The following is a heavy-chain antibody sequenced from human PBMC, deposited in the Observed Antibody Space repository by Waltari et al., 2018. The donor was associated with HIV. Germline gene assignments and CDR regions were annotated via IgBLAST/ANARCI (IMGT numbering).Heavy chain of an antibody. V-gene: IGHV3-7*01. D-gene: IGHD3-9*01. Sequence: EVQLVESGGGLVQPGGSLRLSCAASGFTFSSYWISRVRQAPGKGLEWVANIKQDGIEKYYVDSVKGRFTISRDNAKNSLYLQMNSLRAEDTAVYYCARDRHYDILTGSYFDYWGQGTLVTVSS. CDR1: GFTFSSYW. CDR2: IKQDGIEK. CDR3: ARDRHYDILTGSYFDY. J-gene: IGHJ4*02.